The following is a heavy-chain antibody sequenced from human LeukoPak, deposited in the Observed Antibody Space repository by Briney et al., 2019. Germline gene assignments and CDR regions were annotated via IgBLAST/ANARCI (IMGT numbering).Heavy chain of an antibody. CDR2: ITSGGGFK. CDR3: ARVRPGSSGSYYRTS. CDR1: GFPFSDFH. Sequence: GGSLRLSCVGAGFPFSDFHMSWIRQAPGKGLEWVSYITSGGGFKHYADSVKGRFSISRDDSKNSVFLQMNSLRVEDTAVYYCARVRPGSSGSYYRTSWGQGTLVTVSS. J-gene: IGHJ4*02. V-gene: IGHV3-11*04. D-gene: IGHD3-22*01.